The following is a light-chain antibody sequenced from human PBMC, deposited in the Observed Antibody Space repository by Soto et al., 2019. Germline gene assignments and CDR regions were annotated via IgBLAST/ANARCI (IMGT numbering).Light chain of an antibody. V-gene: IGKV1-5*01. CDR2: DAS. J-gene: IGKJ1*01. Sequence: DIQMTQSPSTLSASVGDRVTITCRASQSISSWLAWYQQKPGKAPKLLIYDASSLESGVPSRFSGSGSGTEFTLTFSSLQPDDFATNYCQQYNSYLWTFGQGTKVDIK. CDR1: QSISSW. CDR3: QQYNSYLWT.